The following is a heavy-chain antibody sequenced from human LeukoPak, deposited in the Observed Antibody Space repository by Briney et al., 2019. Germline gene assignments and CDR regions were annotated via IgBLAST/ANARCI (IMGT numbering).Heavy chain of an antibody. CDR1: GFAFSTSA. Sequence: GGSLRLSCVSSGFAFSTSAMNWVRQAPGKGLEWVSSISGSGDRTYYPDSVKGRFTISRDNSKNTLYSQMNSLRAEDTAAYYCAKGFGSSKNINAFDIWGQGTMVTVSS. V-gene: IGHV3-23*01. J-gene: IGHJ3*02. CDR2: ISGSGDRT. D-gene: IGHD2-15*01. CDR3: AKGFGSSKNINAFDI.